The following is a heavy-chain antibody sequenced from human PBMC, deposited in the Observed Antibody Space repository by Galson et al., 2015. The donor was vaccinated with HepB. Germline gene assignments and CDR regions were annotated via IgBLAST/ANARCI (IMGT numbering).Heavy chain of an antibody. CDR1: GYTFTSYG. CDR3: ARDLSPENYVDTTVVQYGGTDY. V-gene: IGHV1-18*04. D-gene: IGHD5-18*01. Sequence: SVKVSCKASGYTFTSYGISWVRQAPGQGLEWMGWISAYNDDTNYAQKLQGRVTMTTHTSTTTAYMELRSLRSDDTAVYYCARDLSPENYVDTTVVQYGGTDYWGQGTLATVSS. J-gene: IGHJ4*02. CDR2: ISAYNDDT.